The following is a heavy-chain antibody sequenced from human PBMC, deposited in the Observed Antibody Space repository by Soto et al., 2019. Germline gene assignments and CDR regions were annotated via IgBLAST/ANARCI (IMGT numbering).Heavy chain of an antibody. CDR3: ARDVPSYYYDFGSGYFPTSMDV. CDR1: GFTVSSNY. Sequence: EVQLVESGGGLVQPGGSLRLSCAASGFTVSSNYMSWVRQAPGKGLEWVSVIYSGGSTYYADSVKGRFTISRDNSKNTQYLQMNSLRAEDTAVDYCARDVPSYYYDFGSGYFPTSMDVWGKGTKVTVSS. D-gene: IGHD3-3*01. CDR2: IYSGGST. V-gene: IGHV3-66*01. J-gene: IGHJ6*03.